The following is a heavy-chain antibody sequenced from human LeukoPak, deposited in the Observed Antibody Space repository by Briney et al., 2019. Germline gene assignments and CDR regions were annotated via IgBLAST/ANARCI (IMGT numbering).Heavy chain of an antibody. CDR2: ITGGGDGT. J-gene: IGHJ4*02. CDR1: GFTFSSYA. Sequence: GGSLRLSCAASGFTFSSYAMMWVRQSPEQGLEWVSSITGGGDGTYYADSVRGRFTISRDNSKNTLYLKMNSLRAEDTAVYFCVKGFVHPTYYFEYWGQGTLVTVSS. D-gene: IGHD3-10*01. CDR3: VKGFVHPTYYFEY. V-gene: IGHV3-23*01.